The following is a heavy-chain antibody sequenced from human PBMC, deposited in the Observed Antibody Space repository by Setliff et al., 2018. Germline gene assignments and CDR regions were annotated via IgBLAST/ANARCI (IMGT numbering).Heavy chain of an antibody. D-gene: IGHD3-9*01. Sequence: PSETLSLTCSVSGSSITSYYWSWIRQPPGKGLEWIAYIHNNGRIKYNPALKSRVTISLDTSKNQFSLNLNSATAADTAVYYCARHALSFDSAWDVWGKGTTVTGSA. CDR2: IHNNGRI. V-gene: IGHV4-59*08. CDR1: GSSITSYY. CDR3: ARHALSFDSAWDV. J-gene: IGHJ6*04.